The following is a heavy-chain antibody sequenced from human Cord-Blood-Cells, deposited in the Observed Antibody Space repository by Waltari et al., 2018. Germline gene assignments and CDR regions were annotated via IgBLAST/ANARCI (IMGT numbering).Heavy chain of an antibody. Sequence: QVQLQQWGAGLLKPSETLSLTCAVYGGSFSGYYWSWIRQPPGKGLEWIGEINQSGSTNYNPSLKSRVTISVDPSKNQFSLKLSSVTAADTAVYYCASTYCGGDCYSDYWGQGTLVTVSS. D-gene: IGHD2-21*02. CDR2: INQSGST. J-gene: IGHJ4*02. CDR1: GGSFSGYY. CDR3: ASTYCGGDCYSDY. V-gene: IGHV4-34*01.